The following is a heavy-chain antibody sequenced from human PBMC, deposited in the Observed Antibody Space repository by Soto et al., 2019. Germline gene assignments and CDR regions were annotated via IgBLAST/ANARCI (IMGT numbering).Heavy chain of an antibody. CDR1: GGSITSSYY. CDR3: ARAQDFYYGMDV. V-gene: IGHV4-39*01. CDR2: IYYSGST. D-gene: IGHD2-15*01. J-gene: IGHJ6*02. Sequence: ETLSLTCTVSGGSITSSYYWGWIRQPPGKGLEWIGSIYYSGSTYYNPSLKSRVTISVDTSKNQFSLKLSSVTAADTAVYYCARAQDFYYGMDVWGQGSTVTVSS.